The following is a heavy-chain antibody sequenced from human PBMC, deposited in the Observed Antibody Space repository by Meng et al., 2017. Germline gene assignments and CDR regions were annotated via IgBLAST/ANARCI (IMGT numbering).Heavy chain of an antibody. CDR3: ARRRGGSSEWSDA. Sequence: QVDRQWWGAGLLKRWGSLPLTCAVYGGCFGCYYWSWIRQLPWNGLEWIGEINHSGSTNYSPSLKSRITISVDTSKNQLSMKLSSVTPADTAVYYGARRRGGSSEWSDAWGQGALVTVSS. J-gene: IGHJ5*02. D-gene: IGHD6-6*01. V-gene: IGHV4-34*01. CDR2: INHSGST. CDR1: GGCFGCYY.